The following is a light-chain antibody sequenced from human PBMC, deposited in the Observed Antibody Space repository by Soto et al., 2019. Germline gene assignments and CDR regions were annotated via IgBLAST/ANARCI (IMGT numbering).Light chain of an antibody. CDR3: QNFNSVLT. CDR2: AAS. V-gene: IGKV1-27*01. J-gene: IGKJ4*01. Sequence: DVQLTQSPSSLSASVGDRVTITCRASQGINNYLAWYQQKPGKVPNLLIYAASTLQSGVPSRFSGSGSGTDFALTISSQQPEDVARYYCQNFNSVLTVVGGNKVEI. CDR1: QGINNY.